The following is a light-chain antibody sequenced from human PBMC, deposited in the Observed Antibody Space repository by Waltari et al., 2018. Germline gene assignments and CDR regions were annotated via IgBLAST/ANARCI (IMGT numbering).Light chain of an antibody. J-gene: IGLJ3*02. Sequence: LVLTQSPSASASLGASVKLTFSLPGDYSAYALACPSKQPLKGPRFLMTVNGDGSHRKGDGISARFSCSSSDLDRYLTISRLQSDDEADYFCQTWGTGIQVFGSGTKLTVL. CDR2: VNGDGSH. CDR1: GDYSAYA. V-gene: IGLV4-69*01. CDR3: QTWGTGIQV.